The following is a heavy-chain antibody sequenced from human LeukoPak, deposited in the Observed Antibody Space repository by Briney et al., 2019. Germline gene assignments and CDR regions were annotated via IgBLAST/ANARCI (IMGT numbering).Heavy chain of an antibody. CDR3: ARVNSLRGVAFDI. V-gene: IGHV4-34*01. CDR2: ISHSGST. Sequence: SETLSLTCAVYGGSFSGYYWSWIRQPPGKGLEWIGEISHSGSTNYNPSLKSRVTISVDTSKNQFSLKLSSVTAADTAVYYCARVNSLRGVAFDIWGQGTMVTVSS. CDR1: GGSFSGYY. D-gene: IGHD3-16*01. J-gene: IGHJ3*02.